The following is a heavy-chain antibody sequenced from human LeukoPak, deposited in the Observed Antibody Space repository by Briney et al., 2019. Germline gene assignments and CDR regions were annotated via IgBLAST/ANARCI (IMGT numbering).Heavy chain of an antibody. V-gene: IGHV4-59*01. CDR2: IYYSGST. D-gene: IGHD5-18*01. Sequence: SETLSLTCTVPGGSISSYYWSWIRQPPGKGLEWIGYIYYSGSTNYNPSLKSRVPISVETSQNQFSLKLSSVTAADTAVYYCAREGYTAMVIDYWGQGTLVTVSS. J-gene: IGHJ4*02. CDR1: GGSISSYY. CDR3: AREGYTAMVIDY.